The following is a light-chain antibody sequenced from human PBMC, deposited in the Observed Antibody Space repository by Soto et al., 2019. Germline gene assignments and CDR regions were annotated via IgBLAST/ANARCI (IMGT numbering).Light chain of an antibody. Sequence: EIVMTQSPATLSVSPGEGATLSCRASQSLINNKLAWFQQKPGQAPRLLIYGASTRATGLPARFSGSGSGTEFTLTISSLQSEDFAIYYCQQYNNWPHTFGQGTKLEIK. CDR3: QQYNNWPHT. CDR2: GAS. V-gene: IGKV3-15*01. CDR1: QSLINN. J-gene: IGKJ2*01.